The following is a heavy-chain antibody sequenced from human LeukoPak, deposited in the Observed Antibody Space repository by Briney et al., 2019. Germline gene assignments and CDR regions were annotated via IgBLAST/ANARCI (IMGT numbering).Heavy chain of an antibody. CDR1: GFTFSSYG. V-gene: IGHV3-30*18. CDR3: AKDQLQWGDSFDY. CDR2: ISYDGSNK. Sequence: GGSLRLSCAASGFTFSSYGMHWVRQAPGKGLEWVAVISYDGSNKYYADSVKGRFTISRDNSKNTLYLQMNSLRAEDTAVYYCAKDQLQWGDSFDYWGQGTLVTVSS. J-gene: IGHJ4*02. D-gene: IGHD1-26*01.